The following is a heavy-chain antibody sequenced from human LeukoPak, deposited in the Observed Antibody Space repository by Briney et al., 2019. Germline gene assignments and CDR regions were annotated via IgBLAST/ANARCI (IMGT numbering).Heavy chain of an antibody. CDR3: ARNSYDPYYFDY. Sequence: SVKVSCKASVGTFSSYAISWVRQAPGQGLEWMGGIIPIFGTANYAQKFQGRVTITADESTSTAYMELSSLRSEDTAVYYCARNSYDPYYFDYWGQGTLVTVSS. D-gene: IGHD3-22*01. CDR1: VGTFSSYA. CDR2: IIPIFGTA. J-gene: IGHJ4*02. V-gene: IGHV1-69*13.